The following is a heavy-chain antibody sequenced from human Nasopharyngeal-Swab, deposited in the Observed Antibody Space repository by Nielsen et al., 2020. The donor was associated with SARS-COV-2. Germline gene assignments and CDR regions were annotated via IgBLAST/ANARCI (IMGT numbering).Heavy chain of an antibody. D-gene: IGHD3-10*01. V-gene: IGHV1-18*01. CDR1: GYTFTSYG. CDR2: ISAYNGNT. CDR3: ARRVAGVIRGVGRFEALDY. J-gene: IGHJ4*02. Sequence: ASVKVSCKASGYTFTSYGISWVRQAPGQGLEWMGWISAYNGNTNYAQKLQGRVTMTTDTSTSTAYMELRSLRSDDTAVYYCARRVAGVIRGVGRFEALDYWGQGTLVTVSS.